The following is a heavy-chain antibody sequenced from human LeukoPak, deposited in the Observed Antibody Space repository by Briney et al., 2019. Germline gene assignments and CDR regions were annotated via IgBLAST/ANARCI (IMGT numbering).Heavy chain of an antibody. V-gene: IGHV1-46*01. CDR1: GYTFTSNY. Sequence: ASVKVSCKAFGYTFTSNYMHWVRQAPGQGPEWMGVISPTGGSTTYAQKFQDRLTLTRDMSTSTDYLELSSLRAEDTAIYYCTNSRWLGDFFDYWGQGTLVSVSS. CDR3: TNSRWLGDFFDY. CDR2: ISPTGGST. J-gene: IGHJ4*02. D-gene: IGHD6-19*01.